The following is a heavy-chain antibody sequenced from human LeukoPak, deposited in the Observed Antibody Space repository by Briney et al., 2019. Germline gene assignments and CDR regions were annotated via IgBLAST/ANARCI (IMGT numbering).Heavy chain of an antibody. CDR3: ARDRRYYYGSGSPNWFDP. Sequence: SVKVSCKASGGTFSSYAISWVRQAPGQGLEWMGGIIPIFGTANYAQKFQGRVTITTDESTSTAYMELSRLRSEDTAVYYCARDRRYYYGSGSPNWFDPWGQGTLVTASS. CDR1: GGTFSSYA. CDR2: IIPIFGTA. J-gene: IGHJ5*02. V-gene: IGHV1-69*05. D-gene: IGHD3-10*01.